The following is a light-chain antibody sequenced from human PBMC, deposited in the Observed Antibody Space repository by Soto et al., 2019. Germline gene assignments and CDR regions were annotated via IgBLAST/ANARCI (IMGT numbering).Light chain of an antibody. Sequence: EIVLTQSPGTLSLSPGERATLSCRASQSVSSSYLAWYQQKPGKAPRLLIYGASSRATGIPDRFSGSGSGTDFTLTISRLEAEDFAVYYCEQYGSSPALTFGGGTKVEIK. CDR3: EQYGSSPALT. CDR2: GAS. J-gene: IGKJ4*01. V-gene: IGKV3-20*01. CDR1: QSVSSSY.